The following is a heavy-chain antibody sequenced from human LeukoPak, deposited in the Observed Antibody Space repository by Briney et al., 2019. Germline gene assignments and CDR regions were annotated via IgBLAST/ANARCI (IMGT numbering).Heavy chain of an antibody. Sequence: KTSETLSLTCTVSGDSISIYYWTWIRQPPGKGLEWIGYIDHTGSTNYNPSLKSRVTMSVDTSKNQFSLKLSSVTAADTAVYYCARDRIAADRGLIINWFDPWGQGTLVTVSS. CDR2: IDHTGST. CDR3: ARDRIAADRGLIINWFDP. CDR1: GDSISIYY. V-gene: IGHV4-59*12. D-gene: IGHD6-13*01. J-gene: IGHJ5*02.